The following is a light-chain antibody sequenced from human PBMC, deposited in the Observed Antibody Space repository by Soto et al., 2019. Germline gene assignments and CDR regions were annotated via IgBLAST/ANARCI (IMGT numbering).Light chain of an antibody. Sequence: AIQMTQSPSSLSASVGDRVTITCRASQYIRNDLGWYQHKPGRAPQLLIFATSNLQSGVPSRFSGSGSATEFTLTISSLQPEDFATYYCLQDYSYPYTFGQATKLEIK. CDR2: ATS. CDR3: LQDYSYPYT. V-gene: IGKV1-6*01. J-gene: IGKJ2*01. CDR1: QYIRND.